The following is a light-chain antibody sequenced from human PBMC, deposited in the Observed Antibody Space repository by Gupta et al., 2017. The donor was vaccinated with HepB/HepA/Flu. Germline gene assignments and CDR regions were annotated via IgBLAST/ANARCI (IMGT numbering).Light chain of an antibody. CDR2: DAS. J-gene: IGKJ4*01. CDR3: QQYDNLPLT. Sequence: DIQMTPSPSSLSASVVDRVTITCQASQDISNYLNWYQQKPGKAPKLLIYDASNLETGVPSRFSGSGSGTDFTFTISILQPEDIATYYCQQYDNLPLTFGGGTKVEIK. V-gene: IGKV1-33*01. CDR1: QDISNY.